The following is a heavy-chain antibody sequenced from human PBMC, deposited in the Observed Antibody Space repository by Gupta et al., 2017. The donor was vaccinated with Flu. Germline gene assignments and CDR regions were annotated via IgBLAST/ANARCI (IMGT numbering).Heavy chain of an antibody. Sequence: VRQAPGKGLEWVSTFGGGGGSTYYADSVKGRFTISRDNSKNTLYLQMDRLRDEDTAIYHCVKDPFALTGTTGYWGQGTLVTVSS. V-gene: IGHV3-23*01. D-gene: IGHD1-20*01. CDR3: VKDPFALTGTTGY. CDR2: FGGGGGST. J-gene: IGHJ4*02.